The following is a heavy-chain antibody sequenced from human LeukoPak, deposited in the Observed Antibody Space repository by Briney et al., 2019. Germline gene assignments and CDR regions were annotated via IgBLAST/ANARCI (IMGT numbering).Heavy chain of an antibody. CDR3: AKERHDSSGYYSDY. D-gene: IGHD3-22*01. CDR1: GFSFSKSS. V-gene: IGHV3-23*01. CDR2: ISGSGGST. J-gene: IGHJ4*02. Sequence: PGGSLRLSCAASGFSFSKSSMLWFRQAPGKGLEWVSAISGSGGSTYYADSVKGRFTLSRDNSKNTLYLQMNSLRAEDTAVYYCAKERHDSSGYYSDYWGQGTLVTVSS.